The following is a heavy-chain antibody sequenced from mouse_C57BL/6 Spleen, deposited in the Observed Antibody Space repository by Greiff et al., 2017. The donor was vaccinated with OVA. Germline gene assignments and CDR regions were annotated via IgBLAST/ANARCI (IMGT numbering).Heavy chain of an antibody. CDR3: ARRGALYDGYWVAY. D-gene: IGHD2-3*01. V-gene: IGHV1-64*01. CDR2: IHPNSGST. CDR1: GYTFTSYW. J-gene: IGHJ3*01. Sequence: QVQLQQPGAELVKPGASVKLSCKASGYTFTSYWMHWVKQRPGQGLEWIGMIHPNSGSTNYNEKFKSKATLTVDKSSSTAYMQLSSLTSEDSAVYYCARRGALYDGYWVAYWGQGTLVTVSA.